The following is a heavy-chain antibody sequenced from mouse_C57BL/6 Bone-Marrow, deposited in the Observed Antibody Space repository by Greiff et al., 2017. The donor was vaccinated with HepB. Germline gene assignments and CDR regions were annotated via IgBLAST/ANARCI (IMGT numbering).Heavy chain of an antibody. CDR1: GFNFNDYY. Sequence: VQLQQPGAELVRPGASVKLSCTASGFNFNDYYMHWVKQRPEQGLEWIGRIDPEDGDTEYAPKFQGKATMTADTSSTTAYLQLSSLTSEDTAVYYCTTIYSNPVDYWGQGTSVTVSS. CDR3: TTIYSNPVDY. D-gene: IGHD2-5*01. J-gene: IGHJ4*01. V-gene: IGHV14-1*01. CDR2: IDPEDGDT.